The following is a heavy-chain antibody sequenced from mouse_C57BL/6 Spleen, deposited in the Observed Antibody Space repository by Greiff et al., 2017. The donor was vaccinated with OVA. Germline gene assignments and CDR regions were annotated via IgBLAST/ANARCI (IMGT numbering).Heavy chain of an antibody. D-gene: IGHD1-1*01. CDR3: ARDDGSFDY. V-gene: IGHV5-4*01. Sequence: EVHLVESGGGLVKPGGSLKLSCAASGFTFSSYALSWFRQTPEKRLEWVATISDGGSYTYYPDNVKGRFTISRDNAKNNLYLQMSHLKSEDTAMYYCARDDGSFDYWGQGTTLTVSS. CDR2: ISDGGSYT. J-gene: IGHJ2*01. CDR1: GFTFSSYA.